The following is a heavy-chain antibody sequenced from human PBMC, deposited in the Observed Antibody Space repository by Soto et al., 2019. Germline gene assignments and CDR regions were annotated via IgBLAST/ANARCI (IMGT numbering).Heavy chain of an antibody. V-gene: IGHV1-69*13. J-gene: IGHJ4*02. CDR3: ASLGWSGYYYDSSGYYPRFDY. D-gene: IGHD3-22*01. CDR2: IIPIFGTA. Sequence: GASVKVSCKASGYSFTNYDIHWVRQAPGQGLEWMGGIIPIFGTANYAQKFQGRVTITADESTSTAYMELSSLRSEDTAVYYCASLGWSGYYYDSSGYYPRFDYWGQGTLVTVSS. CDR1: GYSFTNYD.